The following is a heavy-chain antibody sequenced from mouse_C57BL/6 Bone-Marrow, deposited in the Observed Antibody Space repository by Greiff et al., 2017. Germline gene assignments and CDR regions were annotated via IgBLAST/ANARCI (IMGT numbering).Heavy chain of an antibody. J-gene: IGHJ3*01. Sequence: QVQLQQPGAELVMPGASVKLSCTASGYTFTSYWMHWVKQRPGQGLEWIGEIDPSDSYTNYNQKFKGKSTLTVDKSSSTAYMQLSSLTSEDSAVYYCASEGFITTVPFAYWGQGTLVTVSA. D-gene: IGHD1-1*01. CDR3: ASEGFITTVPFAY. CDR2: IDPSDSYT. CDR1: GYTFTSYW. V-gene: IGHV1-69*01.